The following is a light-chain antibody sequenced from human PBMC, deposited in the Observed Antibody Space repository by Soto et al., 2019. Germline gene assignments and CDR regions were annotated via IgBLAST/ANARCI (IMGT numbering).Light chain of an antibody. CDR2: DAS. J-gene: IGKJ5*01. Sequence: EIVLTQSPATLSLTPGDTATLSCRATQRVSTYLAWYQQKPGQAPRLLIYDASNRAPGIPARFSGSGSGTDFTLTISSLEPEDFAVYYCQQRNVWPPITFGQGTRLEIK. CDR1: QRVSTY. V-gene: IGKV3-11*01. CDR3: QQRNVWPPIT.